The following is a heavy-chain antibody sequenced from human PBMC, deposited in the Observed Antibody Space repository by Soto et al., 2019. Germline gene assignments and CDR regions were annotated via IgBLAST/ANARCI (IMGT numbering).Heavy chain of an antibody. D-gene: IGHD3-9*01. CDR1: GYSLTSYW. Sequence: VESLKISCNGSGYSLTSYWIGWVRQMPGKGLEWMGIIYPGDSDTRYSPSFQGQVTISADKSISTAYLQWSSLKASDTAMYYCARHGVLRYFDWSSWGQGTLVTVSS. J-gene: IGHJ5*02. V-gene: IGHV5-51*01. CDR2: IYPGDSDT. CDR3: ARHGVLRYFDWSS.